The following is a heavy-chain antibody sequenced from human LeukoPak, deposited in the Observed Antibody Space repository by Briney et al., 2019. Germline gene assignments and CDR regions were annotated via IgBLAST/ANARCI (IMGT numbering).Heavy chain of an antibody. J-gene: IGHJ4*02. CDR3: ASSHILTGYYY. CDR1: GGSISSSSYY. CDR2: IHYSGST. V-gene: IGHV4-39*07. D-gene: IGHD3-9*01. Sequence: ASETLSLTCTVSGGSISSSSYYWGWIRQPPGKGLEWIGSIHYSGSTYYNPSLKSRVTISVDTSKNQFSLKLSSVTAADTAVYYCASSHILTGYYYWGQGTLVTVSS.